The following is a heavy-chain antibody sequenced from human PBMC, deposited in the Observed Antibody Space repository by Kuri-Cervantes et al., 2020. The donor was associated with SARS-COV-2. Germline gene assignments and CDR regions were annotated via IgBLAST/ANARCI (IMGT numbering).Heavy chain of an antibody. V-gene: IGHV3-23*01. CDR1: GFTFSSYA. J-gene: IGHJ6*02. Sequence: GESLKISCAASGFTFSSYAMSWVRQAPGKGLEWVSAISGSGGSTYYADSVKGRFTISRDNSKNTLYLQMNSLRAEDTAVYYCAKLAGSNHFYYYGMDVWGQGTTVTVSS. D-gene: IGHD6-19*01. CDR3: AKLAGSNHFYYYGMDV. CDR2: ISGSGGST.